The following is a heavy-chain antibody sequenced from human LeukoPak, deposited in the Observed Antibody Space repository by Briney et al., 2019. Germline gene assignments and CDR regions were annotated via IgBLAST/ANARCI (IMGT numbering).Heavy chain of an antibody. CDR2: IGYDGGET. D-gene: IGHD2-2*01. Sequence: GGSLRLSCAASGLTFSSYGMHWVRQAPGKGLEWVAVIGYDGGETYYSDSAKGRFTISRDNSKNTLYLQMNSLRAEDSAVYFCARDGALSATNCADYWGQGTLVTVSS. CDR1: GLTFSSYG. J-gene: IGHJ4*02. V-gene: IGHV3-30*02. CDR3: ARDGALSATNCADY.